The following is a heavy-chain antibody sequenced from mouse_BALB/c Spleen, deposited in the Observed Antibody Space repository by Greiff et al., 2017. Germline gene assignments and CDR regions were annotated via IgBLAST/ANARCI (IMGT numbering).Heavy chain of an antibody. V-gene: IGHV5-12-1*01. CDR3: ARHPPAPGDYAMDY. J-gene: IGHJ4*01. CDR1: GFAFSSYD. Sequence: EVQVVESGGGLVKPGGSLKLSCAASGFAFSSYDMSWVRQTPEKRLEWVAYISSGGGSTYYPDTVKGRFTISRDNAKNTLYLQMSSLKSEDTAMYYCARHPPAPGDYAMDYWGQGTSVTVSS. CDR2: ISSGGGST.